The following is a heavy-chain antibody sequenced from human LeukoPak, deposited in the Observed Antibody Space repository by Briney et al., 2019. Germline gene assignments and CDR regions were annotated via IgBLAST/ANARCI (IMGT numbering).Heavy chain of an antibody. J-gene: IGHJ2*01. CDR2: IYWDDNK. V-gene: IGHV2-5*02. Sequence: SGPTLENPTQTLTLTCTFSGFLLSTSGVGVGWIRQPPGKALEWLALIYWDDNKRYSPSLKNRLTITKDTSKNQVVLKMTNLDPVDTATYYCAHWESGYFHLWGRGTLVTVSS. CDR1: GFLLSTSGVG. D-gene: IGHD1-26*01. CDR3: AHWESGYFHL.